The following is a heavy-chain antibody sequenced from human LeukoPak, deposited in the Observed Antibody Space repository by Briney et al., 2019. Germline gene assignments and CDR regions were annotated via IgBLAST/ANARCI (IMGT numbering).Heavy chain of an antibody. CDR3: AREQMWIGRYYYGLDV. V-gene: IGHV3-33*01. Sequence: GGSLRLSCAASGFTFSAYGMHWVRQAPGEGLEWVAVIWYDGDKKYYADSVKGRFSISRDNSKNTLYLQMNSLRAEDTAVYYCAREQMWIGRYYYGLDVWGQGTTVTVSS. J-gene: IGHJ6*02. CDR2: IWYDGDKK. CDR1: GFTFSAYG. D-gene: IGHD5-12*01.